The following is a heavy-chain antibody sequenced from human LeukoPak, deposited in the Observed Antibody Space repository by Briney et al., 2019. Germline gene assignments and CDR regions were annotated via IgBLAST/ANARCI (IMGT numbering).Heavy chain of an antibody. CDR2: ISAYNGNT. Sequence: GASVKVSCKASGYTFTSYGISWVRQAPGQGLEWMGWISAYNGNTNYAQKLQGRVTMTTDTSTSTAYMELSSLRSEDTAVYYCARGRARRTRTYYFDYWGQGTLVTVSS. J-gene: IGHJ4*02. CDR1: GYTFTSYG. CDR3: ARGRARRTRTYYFDY. V-gene: IGHV1-18*01.